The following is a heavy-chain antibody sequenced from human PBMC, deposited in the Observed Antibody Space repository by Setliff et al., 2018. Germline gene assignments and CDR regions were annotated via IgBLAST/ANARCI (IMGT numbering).Heavy chain of an antibody. Sequence: PGGSLRLSCATSGFTFTADGLHWVRQAPGKGLEWVAVLWSDGNNKYYADSVRARFTISRDVSKNTLYLQMDTYYNASLKGRLTISVDTAQNQFSLRLTSVTAADTAVYYCARTGTYRYFDYWGQGALVTVSS. D-gene: IGHD3-22*01. CDR3: ISVDTAQNQFSLRLTSVTAADTAVYYCARTGTYRYFDY. CDR1: GFTFTADG. CDR2: LWSDGNNK. J-gene: IGHJ4*02. V-gene: IGHV3-33*01.